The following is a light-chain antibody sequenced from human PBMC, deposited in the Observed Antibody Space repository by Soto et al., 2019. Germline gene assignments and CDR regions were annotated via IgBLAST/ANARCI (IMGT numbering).Light chain of an antibody. V-gene: IGKV3-15*01. CDR2: GAS. J-gene: IGKJ1*01. Sequence: EIVMTQSPATLSVSPGERATLSRRASQSITSDLAWYQQTPGQAPRILIYGASTRDTGIPARFSGSGSGTEFTLTISRLQSEDFEVYYCQQYNNWPRTFGQGTKVDIK. CDR3: QQYNNWPRT. CDR1: QSITSD.